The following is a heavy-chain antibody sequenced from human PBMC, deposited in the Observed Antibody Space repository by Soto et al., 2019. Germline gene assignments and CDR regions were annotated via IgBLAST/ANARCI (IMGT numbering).Heavy chain of an antibody. CDR3: ARDGSAINPEYFQH. V-gene: IGHV3-30-3*01. Sequence: QVQLVESGGGVVQPGRSLRLSCAASGFTFSSYAMHWVRQAPGKGLEWVAVISYDGSNKYYADSVKGRFTISRDNSKNTRYLQMNSLRAEDTAVYYCARDGSAINPEYFQHWGQGTLVTVSS. J-gene: IGHJ1*01. CDR2: ISYDGSNK. D-gene: IGHD5-12*01. CDR1: GFTFSSYA.